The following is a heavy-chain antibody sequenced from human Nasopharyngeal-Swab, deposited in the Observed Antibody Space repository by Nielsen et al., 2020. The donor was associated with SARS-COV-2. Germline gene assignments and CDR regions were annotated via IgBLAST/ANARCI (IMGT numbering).Heavy chain of an antibody. V-gene: IGHV3-23*01. CDR3: AKGYCSSTSCYNVFDY. J-gene: IGHJ4*02. Sequence: GESLKISCAASGFTFSSYAMSWVRQAPGKGLEWVSAISGSGGSTYYADSEKGRFTISRDNSKNTLYLQMNSLRAEDTAVYYCAKGYCSSTSCYNVFDYWGQGTLATVSS. CDR1: GFTFSSYA. CDR2: ISGSGGST. D-gene: IGHD2-2*02.